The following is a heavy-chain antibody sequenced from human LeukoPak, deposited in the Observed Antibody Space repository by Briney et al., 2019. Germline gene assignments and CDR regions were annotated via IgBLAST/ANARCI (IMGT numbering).Heavy chain of an antibody. J-gene: IGHJ3*02. CDR2: IYSSGST. Sequence: AGSRRLSCAASGFTVSNNYMSWVRQAPGKGLEWVSLIYSSGSTDYADSVKGRFTISRDNSKNTLYLQMNSLRDEDTAVYYCARGGDIVGTSRSAFDIWGQRTILTVSS. CDR3: ARGGDIVGTSRSAFDI. V-gene: IGHV3-53*01. D-gene: IGHD1-26*01. CDR1: GFTVSNNY.